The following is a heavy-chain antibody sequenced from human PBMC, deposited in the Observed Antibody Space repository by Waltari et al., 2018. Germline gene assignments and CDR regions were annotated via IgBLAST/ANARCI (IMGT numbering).Heavy chain of an antibody. CDR2: ISYDGSNK. CDR3: AKDRENYYDSSGYYPAY. D-gene: IGHD3-22*01. V-gene: IGHV3-30*18. J-gene: IGHJ4*02. CDR1: GFTFSSYG. Sequence: QVQLVESGGGVVQPGRSLRLSCAASGFTFSSYGMHWVRHAHGQGLEWLAVISYDGSNKYYADSVKGRFTISRDNSKNTLYLQMNSLRAEDTAVYYCAKDRENYYDSSGYYPAYWGQGTLVTVSS.